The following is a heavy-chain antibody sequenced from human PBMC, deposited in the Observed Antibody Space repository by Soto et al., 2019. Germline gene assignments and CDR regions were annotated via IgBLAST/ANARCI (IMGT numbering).Heavy chain of an antibody. D-gene: IGHD6-19*01. J-gene: IGHJ3*02. V-gene: IGHV3-21*01. Sequence: AGSMRLSCAASGFRFCSYSMDLARKAPRKGLEWVSSISSSSSYIYYTDSVKGRFTISRDNAKNSLYLQMNSLRAEDTAVYFCGREYSSGWYGGFDIWGQGTLVTVSS. CDR2: ISSSSSYI. CDR1: GFRFCSYS. CDR3: GREYSSGWYGGFDI.